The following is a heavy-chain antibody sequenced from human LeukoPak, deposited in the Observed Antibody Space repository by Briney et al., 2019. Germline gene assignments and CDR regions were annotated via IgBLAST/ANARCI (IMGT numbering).Heavy chain of an antibody. CDR3: ARKSIAAAGSHWFDP. CDR1: GYTFTGYY. J-gene: IGHJ5*02. Sequence: ASVKVSCKASGYTFTGYYMHWVRQAPGQGLEWMGWINPNSGGTNYAQKFQGRVTMTRDTSISTAYMELSRLRSDDTAVYYCARKSIAAAGSHWFDPWGQGTLVTVSS. D-gene: IGHD6-13*01. V-gene: IGHV1-2*02. CDR2: INPNSGGT.